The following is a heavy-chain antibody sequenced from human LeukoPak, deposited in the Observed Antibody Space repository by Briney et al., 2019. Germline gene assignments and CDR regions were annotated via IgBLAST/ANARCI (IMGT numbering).Heavy chain of an antibody. CDR2: INHSGST. D-gene: IGHD6-19*01. CDR3: ARGYSSGRPADY. CDR1: GVSFSGYY. J-gene: IGHJ4*02. Sequence: PSETLSLTCAVYGVSFSGYYWSWIRQPPGKGLEWIGEINHSGSTNYNPSLKSRVTISVDTSKNQFSLKLSSVTAADTAVYYCARGYSSGRPADYWGQGTLVTVSS. V-gene: IGHV4-34*01.